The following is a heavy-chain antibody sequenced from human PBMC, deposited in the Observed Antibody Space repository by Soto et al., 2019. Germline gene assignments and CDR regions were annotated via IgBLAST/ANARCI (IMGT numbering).Heavy chain of an antibody. Sequence: PGGSLRLSCAASGFTFSSYWMHWVRQAPGKGLVWVSRINSDGSSTSYADSVKGRFTISRDNAMNTLYLQMNSLRAEDTAVYYCARDRSSAYYDSSGYYSGWFDPWGQGTLVTVSS. CDR2: INSDGSST. V-gene: IGHV3-74*01. D-gene: IGHD3-22*01. CDR3: ARDRSSAYYDSSGYYSGWFDP. J-gene: IGHJ5*02. CDR1: GFTFSSYW.